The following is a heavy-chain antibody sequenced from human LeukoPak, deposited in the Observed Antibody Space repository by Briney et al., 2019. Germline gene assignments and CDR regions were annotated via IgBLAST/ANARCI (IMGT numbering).Heavy chain of an antibody. Sequence: GGSLRLSCAASGFSFGSYSMNWVRQAPGKGLEWVSSISSSSSYIYYADSVKGRFTISRDNARNSLYLQMNSLRAEDTAVYYCAREHSGYDFPGRDYYYMDVWGKGTTVTVSS. V-gene: IGHV3-21*01. J-gene: IGHJ6*03. D-gene: IGHD5-12*01. CDR2: ISSSSSYI. CDR3: AREHSGYDFPGRDYYYMDV. CDR1: GFSFGSYS.